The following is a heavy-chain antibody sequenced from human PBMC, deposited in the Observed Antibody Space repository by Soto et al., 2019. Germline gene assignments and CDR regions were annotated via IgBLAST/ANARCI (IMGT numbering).Heavy chain of an antibody. CDR1: GGTFSSYA. D-gene: IGHD6-25*01. CDR3: EREAACWFEP. V-gene: IGHV1-69*12. CDR2: IIPIFGTA. Sequence: QVQLVQSGAEVTKPGSSVKVSCKASGGTFSSYAISWVRQAPGQGLEWMGGIIPIFGTANYAQKFQGRVTITADESTSTGYMERSSLRSEDTAVYYCEREAACWFEPWGQGTLVTVSS. J-gene: IGHJ5*02.